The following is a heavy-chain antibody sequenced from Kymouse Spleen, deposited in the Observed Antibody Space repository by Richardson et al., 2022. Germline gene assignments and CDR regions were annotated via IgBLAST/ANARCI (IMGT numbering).Heavy chain of an antibody. CDR3: ARDSSSSGYYYYGMDV. Sequence: QVQLQQWGAGLLKPSETLSLTCAVYGGSFSGYYWSWIRQPPGKGLEWIGEINHSGSTNYNPSLKSRVTISVDTSKNQFSLKLSSVTAADTAVYYCARDSSSSGYYYYGMDVWGQGTTVTVSS. V-gene: IGHV4-34*01. J-gene: IGHJ6*02. CDR2: INHSGST. CDR1: GGSFSGYY. D-gene: IGHD6-6*01.